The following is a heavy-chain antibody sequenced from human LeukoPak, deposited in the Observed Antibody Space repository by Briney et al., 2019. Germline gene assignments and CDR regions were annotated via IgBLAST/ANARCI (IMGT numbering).Heavy chain of an antibody. CDR3: AKAGYYGSGSGVFAFDV. V-gene: IGHV3-23*01. J-gene: IGHJ3*01. CDR1: GFTFNTYA. CDR2: LSGSGGTT. D-gene: IGHD3-10*01. Sequence: GGSLRLSCAASGFTFNTYAMNWVRQAPGKGLEWVSALSGSGGTTYYADAVKGRFTIPRDNSKYTVYLQMNSLRAEDTAVYYCAKAGYYGSGSGVFAFDVWGQGTLVTVSS.